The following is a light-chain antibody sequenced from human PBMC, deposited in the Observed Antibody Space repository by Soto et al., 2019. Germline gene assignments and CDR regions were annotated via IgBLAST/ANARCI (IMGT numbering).Light chain of an antibody. CDR2: AAS. J-gene: IGKJ1*01. CDR3: QQSYSDFWT. V-gene: IGKV1-39*01. Sequence: DIQMTQSPSSLSASVGDRVTVTCRASQSISRHLNWYQQKPGKAPKLLIYAASSLQSGVPSRFSGSGSGTEFTLTISSLQPEDFATYYCQQSYSDFWTFGQGTKVEI. CDR1: QSISRH.